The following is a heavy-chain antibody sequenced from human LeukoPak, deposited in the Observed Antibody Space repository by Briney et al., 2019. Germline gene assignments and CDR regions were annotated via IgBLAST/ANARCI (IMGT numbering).Heavy chain of an antibody. CDR1: GGSVSSGSFY. V-gene: IGHV4-61*02. CDR3: ARGIAAAAKQGGFDF. Sequence: SETLSLTCTVSGGSVSSGSFYWSWIRQPAGKGLEWIGRICTTGSTNYNPSLKSRVTMSVVTSKNHFSLKLSSVTAADTAVYYCARGIAAAAKQGGFDFWGQGTLVTVSS. J-gene: IGHJ4*02. D-gene: IGHD6-13*01. CDR2: ICTTGST.